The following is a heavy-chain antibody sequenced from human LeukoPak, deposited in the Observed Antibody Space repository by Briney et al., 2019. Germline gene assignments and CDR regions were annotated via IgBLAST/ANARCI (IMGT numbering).Heavy chain of an antibody. CDR3: ASIQYYYDSSGYY. CDR1: GFTFSSYS. D-gene: IGHD3-22*01. Sequence: GGSLRLSCAASGFTFSSYSMNWVRQAPGKGLEWVSSISSSSSYIYYADSVKGRFTISRDNAKNSLYLQMNSLRAEDTAVYYCASIQYYYDSSGYYWGQGTLVTVSS. J-gene: IGHJ4*02. CDR2: ISSSSSYI. V-gene: IGHV3-21*01.